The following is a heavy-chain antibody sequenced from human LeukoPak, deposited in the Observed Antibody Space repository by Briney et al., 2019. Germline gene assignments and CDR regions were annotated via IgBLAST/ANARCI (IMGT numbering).Heavy chain of an antibody. CDR3: ARDLRYDSSGYYSLFDP. D-gene: IGHD3-22*01. Sequence: ASVKVSCKASGYTFTTLDINWVRQATGQGLESMGWINPKSGYTGYAQKFQGRVTMTRDTSTSTVYMELSSLRSEDTAVYYCARDLRYDSSGYYSLFDPWGQGTLVTVSS. J-gene: IGHJ5*02. CDR2: INPKSGYT. CDR1: GYTFTTLD. V-gene: IGHV1-8*02.